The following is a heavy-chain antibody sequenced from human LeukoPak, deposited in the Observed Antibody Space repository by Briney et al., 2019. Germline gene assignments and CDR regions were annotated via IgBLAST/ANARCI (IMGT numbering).Heavy chain of an antibody. CDR1: GFTFSSYA. CDR3: AGGGQLLSFGY. V-gene: IGHV3-23*01. J-gene: IGHJ4*02. Sequence: GGSLRLSCAASGFTFSSYAMSWVRQAPGKGLEWVSAISGSGGSTYYADSVKGRFTISRDNSKNTLYLQMNSLRAEDTAVYYCAGGGQLLSFGYWGQGTLVTVSS. D-gene: IGHD2-2*01. CDR2: ISGSGGST.